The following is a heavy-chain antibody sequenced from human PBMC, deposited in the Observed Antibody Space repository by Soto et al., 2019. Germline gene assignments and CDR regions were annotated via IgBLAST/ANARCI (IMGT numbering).Heavy chain of an antibody. CDR2: IYYSGST. CDR3: ARYDRQQLRYYYYGMDV. V-gene: IGHV4-31*03. CDR1: GGSISSGGYY. D-gene: IGHD6-13*01. J-gene: IGHJ6*02. Sequence: SETLSLTCTVSGGSISSGGYYWSWIRQHPGKGLEWIGYIYYSGSTYYNPSLKSRVTISVDTSKNQFSLKLSSVTAADTAVYYCARYDRQQLRYYYYGMDVWGQGTTVTVSS.